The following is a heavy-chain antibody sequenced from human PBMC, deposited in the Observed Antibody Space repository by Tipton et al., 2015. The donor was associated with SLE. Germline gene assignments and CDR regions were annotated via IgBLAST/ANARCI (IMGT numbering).Heavy chain of an antibody. Sequence: TLSLTCAVSGGSITTHYWSWFRQTPGKGLEWIGYLYNGGSTLYSPSLKSRVTISVDTSKNQFSLRLNSVTGADTAVYYCARGGAPAAYYYAMDVWGQGTMVTVSS. J-gene: IGHJ6*02. CDR3: ARGGAPAAYYYAMDV. CDR2: LYNGGST. V-gene: IGHV4-59*11. D-gene: IGHD6-13*01. CDR1: GGSITTHY.